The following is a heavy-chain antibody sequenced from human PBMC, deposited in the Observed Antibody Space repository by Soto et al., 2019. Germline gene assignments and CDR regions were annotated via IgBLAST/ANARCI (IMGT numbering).Heavy chain of an antibody. Sequence: LILSCSASGCTFRSYAISRVRQAPGTGLEWVSAISGSGGSTYYADSVKGRFTISRDNSKNTLYLQMNSLRAEDTAVYYCAKDGDWNYVGYFDFWGQGTLVTVSS. CDR2: ISGSGGST. V-gene: IGHV3-23*01. CDR3: AKDGDWNYVGYFDF. D-gene: IGHD1-7*01. J-gene: IGHJ4*02. CDR1: GCTFRSYA.